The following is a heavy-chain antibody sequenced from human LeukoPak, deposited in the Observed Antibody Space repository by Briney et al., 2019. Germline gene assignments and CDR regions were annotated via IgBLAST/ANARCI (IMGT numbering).Heavy chain of an antibody. Sequence: ASVKVSCKASGYTFGAYYMYWVRQAPGQGLEWMGWINPNSGGTNYAQKFQGRVTMTRDTSISTAYMELSRLRSDDTAVYYCARVGATHRWFDPWGQGTLVTVSS. D-gene: IGHD1-26*01. CDR1: GYTFGAYY. CDR2: INPNSGGT. CDR3: ARVGATHRWFDP. V-gene: IGHV1-2*02. J-gene: IGHJ5*02.